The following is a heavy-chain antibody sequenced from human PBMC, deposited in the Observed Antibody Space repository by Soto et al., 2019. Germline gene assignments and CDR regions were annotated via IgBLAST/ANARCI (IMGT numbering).Heavy chain of an antibody. CDR2: IYWDDDK. Sequence: QITLKESGPTLVKPTQTLTLTCTFSGFSLSTSGVGVGWIRQPPGKALEWLALIYWDDDKRYSPSLKSRLTITKDASKNQVVLTMTNMDPVDTGTYYCAHIYSGSYPFDYWGQGTLVTVSS. D-gene: IGHD1-26*01. CDR1: GFSLSTSGVG. CDR3: AHIYSGSYPFDY. J-gene: IGHJ4*02. V-gene: IGHV2-5*02.